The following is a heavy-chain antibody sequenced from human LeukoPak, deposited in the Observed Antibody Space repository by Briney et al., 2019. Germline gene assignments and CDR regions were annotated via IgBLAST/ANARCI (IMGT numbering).Heavy chain of an antibody. CDR2: IYYSGST. J-gene: IGHJ5*02. Sequence: SETLSLTCTVSGGSISSHYWSWIRQPPGKGLEWIGYIYYSGSTNYNPSLKSRVTISVDTSKNQFSLKLSSVTAADTAVYYCARRTVVTPFDWFDPWGQGTLVTVSS. D-gene: IGHD4-23*01. CDR3: ARRTVVTPFDWFDP. V-gene: IGHV4-59*08. CDR1: GGSISSHY.